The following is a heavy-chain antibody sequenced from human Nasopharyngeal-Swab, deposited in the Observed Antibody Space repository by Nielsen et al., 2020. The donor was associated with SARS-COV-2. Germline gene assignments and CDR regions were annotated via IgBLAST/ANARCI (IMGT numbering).Heavy chain of an antibody. J-gene: IGHJ4*02. Sequence: SGVSGFTFSDYYTSWIRQAPGKGLEYISYISGSGGTIYYGDSMKGRFTISRDNAKNSLYLQMNSLRAEDTAVYYCARDRANWDFDYWGQGTLVTVSS. V-gene: IGHV3-11*04. CDR2: ISGSGGTI. D-gene: IGHD7-27*01. CDR1: GFTFSDYY. CDR3: ARDRANWDFDY.